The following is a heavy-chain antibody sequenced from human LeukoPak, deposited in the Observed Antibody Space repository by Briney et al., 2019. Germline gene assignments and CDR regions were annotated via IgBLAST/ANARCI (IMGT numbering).Heavy chain of an antibody. Sequence: GGSLRLSCAASGFIFSSYGIHWLRQAPGKGLEWVAFIRYGGSREFYADSVKGRFTISRDNSKNTLYLQMNSLRVEDTAVYYCAKDLYGSGSYEIRLFDYWGQGTLVTVSS. CDR2: IRYGGSRE. D-gene: IGHD3-10*01. CDR3: AKDLYGSGSYEIRLFDY. J-gene: IGHJ4*02. V-gene: IGHV3-30*02. CDR1: GFIFSSYG.